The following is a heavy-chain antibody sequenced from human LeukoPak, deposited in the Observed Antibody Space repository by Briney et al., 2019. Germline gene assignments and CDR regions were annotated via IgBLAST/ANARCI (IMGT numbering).Heavy chain of an antibody. CDR1: GFTFSSYA. D-gene: IGHD3-3*01. CDR2: ISGSGGST. Sequence: PGGSLRLSCAASGFTFSSYAMSWVRQAPGKGLEWVSAISGSGGSTYYADSVKGRFTISRDNSKNTLYLQMNSLRAEDTAVYYCAKFQTSYYDFWSGYYPYFDYWGQGTLVTVSS. J-gene: IGHJ4*02. CDR3: AKFQTSYYDFWSGYYPYFDY. V-gene: IGHV3-23*01.